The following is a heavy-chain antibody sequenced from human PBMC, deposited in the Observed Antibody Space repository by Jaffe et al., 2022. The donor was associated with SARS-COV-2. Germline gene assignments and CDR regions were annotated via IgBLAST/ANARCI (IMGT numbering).Heavy chain of an antibody. CDR1: GGSISSYY. D-gene: IGHD3-22*01. J-gene: IGHJ5*02. CDR3: ARDGYYYDSSGSPGGFDP. V-gene: IGHV4-59*01. Sequence: QVQLQESGPGLVKPSETLSLTCTVSGGSISSYYWSWIRQPPGKGLEWIGYIYYSGSTNYNPSLKSRVTISVDTSKNQFSLKLSSVTAADTAVYYCARDGYYYDSSGSPGGFDPWGQGTLVTVSS. CDR2: IYYSGST.